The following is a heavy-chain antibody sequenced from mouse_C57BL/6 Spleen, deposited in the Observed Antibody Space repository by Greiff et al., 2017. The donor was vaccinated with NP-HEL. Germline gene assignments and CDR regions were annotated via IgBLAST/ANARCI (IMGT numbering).Heavy chain of an antibody. D-gene: IGHD5-1*01. V-gene: IGHV7-3*01. CDR1: GFTFTDYY. CDR2: IRNKANGYTT. CDR3: ARRGGVTYEDAMDY. Sequence: EVQLVESGGGLVQPGGSLSLSCAASGFTFTDYYMSWVRQPPGKALEWLGFIRNKANGYTTEYSASVKGRFTISRDNSQSILYLQMNALRAEDSATYYCARRGGVTYEDAMDYWGQGTSVTVSS. J-gene: IGHJ4*01.